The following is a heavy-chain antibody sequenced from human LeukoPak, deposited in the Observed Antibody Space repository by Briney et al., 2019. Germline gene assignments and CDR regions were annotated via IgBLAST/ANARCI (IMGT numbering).Heavy chain of an antibody. Sequence: PSETLSLTCTVSGGSISSGDYYWRWIRQHPGKGLEWIGYIHYSGSTFSNPSLKSRVTISVDASKNQLSLKLTSVTAADTAVYYCARDGSPIGIATRLGNWFDPRGQGTLVTVSS. V-gene: IGHV4-31*03. J-gene: IGHJ5*02. D-gene: IGHD6-6*01. CDR2: IHYSGST. CDR1: GGSISSGDYY. CDR3: ARDGSPIGIATRLGNWFDP.